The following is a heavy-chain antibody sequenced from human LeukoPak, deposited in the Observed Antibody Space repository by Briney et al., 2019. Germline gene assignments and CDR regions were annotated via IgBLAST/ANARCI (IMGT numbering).Heavy chain of an antibody. CDR2: INPSGSST. CDR1: GYTFTSYY. J-gene: IGHJ4*02. V-gene: IGHV1-46*01. CDR3: AYWNYVY. Sequence: ASVKVSCKASGYTFTSYYMHWVRQAPGQGLEWMGIINPSGSSTSYAQKVQGRFTMTRDMSTSTVYMELSSLRSEDTAVYYCAYWNYVYWGQGTLVTVSS. D-gene: IGHD1-7*01.